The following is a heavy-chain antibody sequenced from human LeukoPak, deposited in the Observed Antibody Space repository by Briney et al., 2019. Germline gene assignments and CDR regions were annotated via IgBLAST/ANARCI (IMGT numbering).Heavy chain of an antibody. V-gene: IGHV3-23*01. D-gene: IGHD6-13*01. CDR1: GFTFSSYA. CDR3: ARDLAYSSSWYFPLSFDY. CDR2: ISGSGGST. Sequence: GGSLRLSCAASGFTFSSYAMSWVRQAPGKGLEWVSAISGSGGSTYYADSVKGRFTISRDNAKNSLYLQMNSLRAEDTAVYYCARDLAYSSSWYFPLSFDYWGQGTLVTVSS. J-gene: IGHJ4*02.